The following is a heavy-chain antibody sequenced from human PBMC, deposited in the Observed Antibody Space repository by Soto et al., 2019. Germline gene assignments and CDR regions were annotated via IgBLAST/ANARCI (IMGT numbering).Heavy chain of an antibody. Sequence: SETLSLTCTVSGGSVSSGSYYWSWIRKPPGKGLEWIGYIYYSGSTYYNPSLKSRVTISVDTSKNQFSLKLSSVTAADTAVYYCARDYYDSSGYYSPYYYYGMDVWGQGTTVTVSS. CDR1: GGSVSSGSYY. CDR3: ARDYYDSSGYYSPYYYYGMDV. CDR2: IYYSGST. D-gene: IGHD3-22*01. V-gene: IGHV4-61*01. J-gene: IGHJ6*02.